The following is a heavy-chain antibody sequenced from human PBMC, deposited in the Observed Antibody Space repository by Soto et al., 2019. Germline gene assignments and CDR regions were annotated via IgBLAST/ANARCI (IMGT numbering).Heavy chain of an antibody. V-gene: IGHV3-33*01. Sequence: GGSLRLSCAASGFTFSSYGMHWVRQAPGKGLEWVAVIWYDGSNKYYADSVKGRFTISRDNSKNTLYLQMNSLRAEDTAVYYCARDKGLWFGESSPQNQEYGMDVWGQGTTVTVSS. J-gene: IGHJ6*02. D-gene: IGHD3-10*01. CDR2: IWYDGSNK. CDR3: ARDKGLWFGESSPQNQEYGMDV. CDR1: GFTFSSYG.